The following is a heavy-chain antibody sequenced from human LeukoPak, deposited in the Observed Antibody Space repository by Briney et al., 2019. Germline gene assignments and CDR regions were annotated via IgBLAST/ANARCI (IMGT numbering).Heavy chain of an antibody. J-gene: IGHJ4*02. CDR3: GRGGSGSGYLYYFDY. Sequence: ASVKVSCKASGYSFSDYSVYWVRQAPGQGLEWMGRINSNSGATSYAQNFQGRVTMTRDTSISTAYMELSGLTYDDTAVYYCGRGGSGSGYLYYFDYWGQGTLVSVSS. V-gene: IGHV1-2*06. CDR1: GYSFSDYS. CDR2: INSNSGAT. D-gene: IGHD3-10*01.